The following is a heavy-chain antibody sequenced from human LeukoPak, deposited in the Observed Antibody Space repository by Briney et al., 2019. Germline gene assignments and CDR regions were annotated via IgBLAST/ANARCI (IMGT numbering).Heavy chain of an antibody. CDR1: GYTFTNYA. CDR3: ATSPGIAAPSGYYFDH. CDR2: INTNTGNP. V-gene: IGHV7-4-1*02. D-gene: IGHD6-13*01. Sequence: ASVKVSCKASGYTFTNYAVNWVRQAPGQGPEWMGWINTNTGNPTYAQGFTGRFVFSLDTSVSTAYLQISSLKAEDTAVYYCATSPGIAAPSGYYFDHWGQGTLVTVSS. J-gene: IGHJ4*02.